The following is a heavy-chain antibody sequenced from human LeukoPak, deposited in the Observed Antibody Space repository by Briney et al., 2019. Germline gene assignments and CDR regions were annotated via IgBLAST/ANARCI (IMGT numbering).Heavy chain of an antibody. CDR1: GGSISSGGYY. CDR2: IYYSGST. CDR3: ARACNRAQYFDY. V-gene: IGHV4-31*03. Sequence: PSETLSLTCTVSGGSISSGGYYWSWIRQHPGKGLEWIGYIYYSGSTYYNPSLKSRVTISVDTSKNQFSLKLSSVTAADTAVYYCARACNRAQYFDYWGQGTLVTVSS. D-gene: IGHD1-14*01. J-gene: IGHJ4*02.